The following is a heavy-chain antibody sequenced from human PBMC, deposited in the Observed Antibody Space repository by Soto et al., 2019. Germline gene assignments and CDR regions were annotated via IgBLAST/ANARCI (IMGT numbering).Heavy chain of an antibody. J-gene: IGHJ4*02. V-gene: IGHV1-18*01. Sequence: QVHLVQSGAEVKKPGASVKVSCKGSGYIFTTYGITWVRQAPGQGLEWMGWISDHNGNTNYAQKLQGRVTVTRDTSTSTAYMELRKLRSDDTAVYYCARGRYGDYWGQGALVTVSS. CDR2: ISDHNGNT. CDR3: ARGRYGDY. CDR1: GYIFTTYG. D-gene: IGHD1-1*01.